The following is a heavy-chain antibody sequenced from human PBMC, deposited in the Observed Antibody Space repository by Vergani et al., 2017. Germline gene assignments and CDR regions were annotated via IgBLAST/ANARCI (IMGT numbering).Heavy chain of an antibody. J-gene: IGHJ4*02. V-gene: IGHV4-31*03. D-gene: IGHD4-17*01. CDR1: GGSFSSAGYY. Sequence: QVQLQESGPGLVKPSQTLCLTCSVSGGSFSSAGYYWSWIRQHPGKGLEWIGYIFYSGSTYYNPSLKSRVTISVDTSKNQFSLNLNSVTAADTAVYFCAXSRSATGTTDYFDYWGQGTLVTVSS. CDR2: IFYSGST. CDR3: AXSRSATGTTDYFDY.